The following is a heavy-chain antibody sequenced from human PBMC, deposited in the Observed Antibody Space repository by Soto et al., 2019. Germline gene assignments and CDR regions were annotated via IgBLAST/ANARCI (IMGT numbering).Heavy chain of an antibody. CDR3: ARRGGTMIVGYYYGMDV. D-gene: IGHD3-22*01. V-gene: IGHV5-51*01. J-gene: IGHJ6*02. Sequence: PGESLKISCKGSGYSFTSYWIGWVRQMPGKGLEWMGIIYPGDSDTRYSPSFQGQVTISADKSISTAYLQWSSLKASDTAMYYCARRGGTMIVGYYYGMDVWGQGTTVTVSS. CDR2: IYPGDSDT. CDR1: GYSFTSYW.